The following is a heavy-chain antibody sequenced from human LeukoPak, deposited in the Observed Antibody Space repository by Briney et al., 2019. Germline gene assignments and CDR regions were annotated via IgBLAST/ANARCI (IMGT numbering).Heavy chain of an antibody. J-gene: IGHJ3*02. V-gene: IGHV3-21*01. D-gene: IGHD4-17*01. CDR3: ARDRDYGDYSGAFDI. Sequence: GGSLRLSCAASGFTFSSYSMNWVRQAPGKGLEWVSSISSSSSYIYYADSVEGRFTISRDNAKNSLYLQMNSLRAEDTAVYYCARDRDYGDYSGAFDIWGQGTMVTVSS. CDR1: GFTFSSYS. CDR2: ISSSSSYI.